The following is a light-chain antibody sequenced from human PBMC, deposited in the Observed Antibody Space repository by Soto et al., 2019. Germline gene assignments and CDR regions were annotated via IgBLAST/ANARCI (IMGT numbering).Light chain of an antibody. J-gene: IGKJ1*01. CDR1: QTISSW. CDR2: KAS. CDR3: QHYNSYSEA. V-gene: IGKV1-5*03. Sequence: IQMTQSPSTLSGSVGDRVTITCRASQTISSWLAWYQQKPGKAPKLLIYKASTLKSGVPSRLSGSGSGTEFTLTISSLQPDDFATYYCQHYNSYSEAFGQGTKVDIK.